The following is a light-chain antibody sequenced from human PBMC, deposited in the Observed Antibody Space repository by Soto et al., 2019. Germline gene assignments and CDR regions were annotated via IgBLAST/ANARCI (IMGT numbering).Light chain of an antibody. CDR1: NIGSKS. Sequence: SYELTQPPSVSVAPGKTARITCGGNNIGSKSVHWYQQKPGQAPVLVIYYDSDRPSGIPERFSGSNSWNTATLTISRVEAGDEADYYCQVWDSSSDHPVVFGGGTKLTVL. V-gene: IGLV3-21*04. CDR3: QVWDSSSDHPVV. J-gene: IGLJ2*01. CDR2: YDS.